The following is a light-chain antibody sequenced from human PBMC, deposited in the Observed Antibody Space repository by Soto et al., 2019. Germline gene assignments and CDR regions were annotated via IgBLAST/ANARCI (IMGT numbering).Light chain of an antibody. CDR2: GAF. CDR3: QQYGDSIT. CDR1: QTVRSSY. V-gene: IGKV3-20*01. J-gene: IGKJ4*01. Sequence: IFLTQSPGSLSLSSGERATLSCRASQTVRSSYLAWYQQRPGQSPRLLIYGAFNRAIGIPDRFSGSESGRYYNLTTSRLDPEDSAVYYCQQYGDSITFGGGTKVEIK.